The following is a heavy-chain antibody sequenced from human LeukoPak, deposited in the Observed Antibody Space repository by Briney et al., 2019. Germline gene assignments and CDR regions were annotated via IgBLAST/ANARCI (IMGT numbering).Heavy chain of an antibody. CDR2: INPSGGST. Sequence: ASVKVSCKASGYTFTSNYMHWVRQAPGQGLEWMGIINPSGGSTSYAQKFQGRVTITRDTSASTAYMELSSLRSEDTAVYYCARERSAAGGFWFDPWGQGTLVTVSS. CDR1: GYTFTSNY. D-gene: IGHD6-13*01. CDR3: ARERSAAGGFWFDP. J-gene: IGHJ5*02. V-gene: IGHV1-46*01.